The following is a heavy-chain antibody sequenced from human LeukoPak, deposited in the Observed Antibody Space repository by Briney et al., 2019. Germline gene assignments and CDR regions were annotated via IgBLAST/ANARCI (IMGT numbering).Heavy chain of an antibody. CDR1: GGSISSSNW. J-gene: IGHJ4*02. Sequence: SGTLSLTCAVSGGSISSSNWWSWVRQPPGKGLEWIGEIYHSGSTNYNPSLKRRVTISVDKYKNQFSLKLSSVTAAATAVYYCARWDYGSGSYKWDYWGQGTLVTVSS. CDR2: IYHSGST. V-gene: IGHV4-4*02. D-gene: IGHD3-10*01. CDR3: ARWDYGSGSYKWDY.